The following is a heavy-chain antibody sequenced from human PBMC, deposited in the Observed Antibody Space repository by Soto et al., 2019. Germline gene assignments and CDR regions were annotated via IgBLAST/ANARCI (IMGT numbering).Heavy chain of an antibody. V-gene: IGHV3-7*01. CDR1: GFTFSSNW. J-gene: IGHJ3*02. Sequence: GGSLRLSCAASGFTFSSNWMSWVRLAPGKGLEWVANIKQDGSEKYYVDSVKGRFTISRDNAKNSLYPQMNSLRAEDTAVYYCARVLRYFDWLLPDAFDIWGQGTMVTVSS. CDR2: IKQDGSEK. D-gene: IGHD3-9*01. CDR3: ARVLRYFDWLLPDAFDI.